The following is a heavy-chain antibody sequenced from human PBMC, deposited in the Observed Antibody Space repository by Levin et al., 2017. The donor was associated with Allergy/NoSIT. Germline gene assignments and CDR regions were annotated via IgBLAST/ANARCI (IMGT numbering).Heavy chain of an antibody. CDR1: GFTFSTYA. CDR3: AKDRGGYLELRFYFGVFDI. CDR2: ITGSGGTT. J-gene: IGHJ3*02. V-gene: IGHV3-23*01. D-gene: IGHD5-12*01. Sequence: GGSLRLSCAASGFTFSTYAMSWVRQAPGKGLEWVSSITGSGGTTYYADSVKGRFTISRDNSKNTLYLQMSSLRAEDTAVYHCAKDRGGYLELRFYFGVFDIWGQGTMVTVSS.